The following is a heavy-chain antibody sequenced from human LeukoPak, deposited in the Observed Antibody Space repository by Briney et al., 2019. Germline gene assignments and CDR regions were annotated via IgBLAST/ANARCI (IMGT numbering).Heavy chain of an antibody. CDR2: IRSDVTKR. V-gene: IGHV3-33*01. CDR1: GFTFSHYA. CDR3: ARAPGYSSGRYFYYYYMDV. Sequence: GGSLRLSCEASGFTFSHYAMHWVRQTPGKGLEWVAVIRSDVTKRYYAESVKGRFTISRDNAKNSLYLQMNSLRAEDTAVYYCARAPGYSSGRYFYYYYMDVWGKGTTVTISS. J-gene: IGHJ6*03. D-gene: IGHD6-19*01.